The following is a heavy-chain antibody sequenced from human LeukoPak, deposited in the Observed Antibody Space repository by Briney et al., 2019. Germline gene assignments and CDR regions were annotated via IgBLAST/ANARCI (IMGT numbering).Heavy chain of an antibody. CDR1: GGSISSTTSY. D-gene: IGHD2-2*03. CDR3: ARHGSTVYFDY. CDR2: IYYSGST. V-gene: IGHV4-39*01. Sequence: SETLSLTCAVSGGSISSTTSYWVWIRQPPGKGLEWIGRIYYSGSTFYNPSLKSRVTISVDTTKNQLSLRLSSVTAADTAVYFCARHGSTVYFDYWGQGTLVTVSS. J-gene: IGHJ4*02.